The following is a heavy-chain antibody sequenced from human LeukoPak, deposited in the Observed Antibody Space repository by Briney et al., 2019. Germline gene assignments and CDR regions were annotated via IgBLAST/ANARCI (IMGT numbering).Heavy chain of an antibody. Sequence: PGGSLRLSCAASGFTFSSYWMSWVRQAPGKGLHWVSNISSSGSTKYYADSVKGRFTISRDNAKNSLYLQMNSLRAEDTAVYYCAELGITMIGGVWGKGTTVTISS. CDR2: ISSSGSTK. J-gene: IGHJ6*04. CDR3: AELGITMIGGV. V-gene: IGHV3-48*04. CDR1: GFTFSSYW. D-gene: IGHD3-10*02.